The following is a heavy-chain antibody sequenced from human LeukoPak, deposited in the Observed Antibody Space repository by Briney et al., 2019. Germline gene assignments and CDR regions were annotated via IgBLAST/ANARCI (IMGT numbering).Heavy chain of an antibody. D-gene: IGHD6-19*01. J-gene: IGHJ4*02. CDR1: GGTFTGYY. Sequence: ASVKVSCKASGGTFTGYYMHWVRQAPGQGLEWMGWINPNSGGTNYAQKFQGRVTMTRDTSISTAYMELSRLRSDDTAVYYCARSTTTVAGTNFDYWGQGTLVTVSS. V-gene: IGHV1-2*02. CDR3: ARSTTTVAGTNFDY. CDR2: INPNSGGT.